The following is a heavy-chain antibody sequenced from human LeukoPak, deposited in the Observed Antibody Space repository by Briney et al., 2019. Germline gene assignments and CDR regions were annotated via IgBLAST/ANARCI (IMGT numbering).Heavy chain of an antibody. CDR1: GFTFSSYG. Sequence: GRSLRLSCAASGFTFSSYGMHWVRQAPGKGLEWVAVIWYDGSNKYYADSVKGRFTISRDNSKNTLYLQMNSLRAEDTAVYYCARDRRVYSSSWWFDPWGQGTLVTVSS. CDR3: ARDRRVYSSSWWFDP. J-gene: IGHJ5*02. V-gene: IGHV3-33*01. D-gene: IGHD6-13*01. CDR2: IWYDGSNK.